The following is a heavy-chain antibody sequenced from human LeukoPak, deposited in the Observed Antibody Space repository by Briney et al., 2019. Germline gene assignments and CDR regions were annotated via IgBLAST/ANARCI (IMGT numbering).Heavy chain of an antibody. Sequence: AGSLRLSCAAAAFTFGNYGMHWVRQAQGKGLKWVAFIRCDGSDKYYAESVKGLFTTSRDSTKTTLYLQMNSRRPEDTAVYFCSGSYSYWGQGTLVTVSS. D-gene: IGHD1-26*01. CDR2: IRCDGSDK. V-gene: IGHV3-30*02. CDR3: SGSYSY. CDR1: AFTFGNYG. J-gene: IGHJ4*02.